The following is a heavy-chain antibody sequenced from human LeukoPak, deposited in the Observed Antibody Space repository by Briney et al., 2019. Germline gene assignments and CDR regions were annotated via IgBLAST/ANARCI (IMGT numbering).Heavy chain of an antibody. V-gene: IGHV1-2*02. CDR1: GYTFTGYY. CDR2: INPNSGGA. D-gene: IGHD2-2*01. J-gene: IGHJ5*02. CDR3: ARVGYCSSTSCYGWFDP. Sequence: ASVKVSCKASGYTFTGYYMHWVRQAPGQGLEWMGWINPNSGGANYAQKFQGRVTMTRDTSISTAYMELSRLRSDDTAVYYCARVGYCSSTSCYGWFDPWGQGTLVTVSS.